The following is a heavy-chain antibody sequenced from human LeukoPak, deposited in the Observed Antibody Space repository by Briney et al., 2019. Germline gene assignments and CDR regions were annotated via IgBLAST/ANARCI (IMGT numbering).Heavy chain of an antibody. J-gene: IGHJ6*02. Sequence: SVKVSCKASGFTFNSSAVQWVRQAPGQPLEGIGWIVVGSGNTNYAQKFQERVTITRDMSTSTAYMELSSLRSEDTAVYYCQVQLERTHYYYYYGMDVWGQGTTVTVSS. D-gene: IGHD1-1*01. CDR2: IVVGSGNT. V-gene: IGHV1-58*01. CDR3: QVQLERTHYYYYYGMDV. CDR1: GFTFNSSA.